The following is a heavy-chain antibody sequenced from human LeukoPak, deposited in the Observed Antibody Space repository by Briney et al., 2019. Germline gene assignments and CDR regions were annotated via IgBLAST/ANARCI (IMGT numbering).Heavy chain of an antibody. CDR1: GGSISSSSYY. V-gene: IGHV4-39*07. Sequence: PSETLSLTCTVSGGSISSSSYYWSWIRQPPGKGLEWIGSIYYSGSTYYNPSLKSRVTISVDTSKNQFSLKLSSVTAADTAVYYCARVSMTPPGIAAAGTGNYDYWGQGTLVTVSS. CDR3: ARVSMTPPGIAAAGTGNYDY. J-gene: IGHJ4*02. D-gene: IGHD6-13*01. CDR2: IYYSGST.